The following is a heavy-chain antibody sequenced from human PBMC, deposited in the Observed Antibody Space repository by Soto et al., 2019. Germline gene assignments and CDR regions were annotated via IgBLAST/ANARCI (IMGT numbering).Heavy chain of an antibody. D-gene: IGHD4-17*01. V-gene: IGHV4-31*03. J-gene: IGHJ4*02. CDR3: TTDVPDYGGNSGAGY. Sequence: SETLSLTCPVSGGSISSGGCYWSWISKHPGKGLEWIGYIYHSGSTYYNPSLKSRVTISVDTSKNQFSLKLSSVTAEDTALYYCTTDVPDYGGNSGAGYWGQGTMVTVSS. CDR2: IYHSGST. CDR1: GGSISSGGCY.